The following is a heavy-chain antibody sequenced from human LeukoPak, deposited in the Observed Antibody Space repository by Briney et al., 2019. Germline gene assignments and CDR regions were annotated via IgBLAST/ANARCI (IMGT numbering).Heavy chain of an antibody. D-gene: IGHD3-3*01. CDR2: IIPILGIA. J-gene: IGHJ6*02. CDR3: ARSDSQAYYDFWSGYVVAYYGMDV. CDR1: GGTFSSYA. V-gene: IGHV1-69*04. Sequence: SVKVSCKASGGTFSSYAISWVRQAPGQGLEWMGRIIPILGIANYAQKFQGRVTMTRNTSISTAYMELSSLRSEDTAVYYCARSDSQAYYDFWSGYVVAYYGMDVWGQGTTVTVSS.